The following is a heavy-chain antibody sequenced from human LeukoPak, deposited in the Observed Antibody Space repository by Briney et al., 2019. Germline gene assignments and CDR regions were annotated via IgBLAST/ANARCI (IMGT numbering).Heavy chain of an antibody. CDR1: GYTFTSYD. D-gene: IGHD2-2*02. J-gene: IGHJ6*03. Sequence: GASVKVSCTASGYTFTSYDINWVRQATGQGLEWMGWMNPNSGNTGYAQKFQGRVTMTRNTSISTAYMELSSLRSEDTAVYYCARGHCSSTSCYRGWYYYYYMDVWGKGTTVTISS. CDR3: ARGHCSSTSCYRGWYYYYYMDV. V-gene: IGHV1-8*01. CDR2: MNPNSGNT.